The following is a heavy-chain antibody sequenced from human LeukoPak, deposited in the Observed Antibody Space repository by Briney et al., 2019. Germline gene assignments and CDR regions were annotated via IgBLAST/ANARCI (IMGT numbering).Heavy chain of an antibody. V-gene: IGHV4-34*09. Sequence: SETLSLTCAVYGGSFSGYYWSWIRQPPGKGLEWIGEINHSGSTNYNPSLKSRVTISVDTSKNQFSLKLSSVTAADTAVYYCAGGRDYGDYDWAFHYFDYWGQGTLVTVSS. CDR2: INHSGST. D-gene: IGHD4-17*01. J-gene: IGHJ4*02. CDR1: GGSFSGYY. CDR3: AGGRDYGDYDWAFHYFDY.